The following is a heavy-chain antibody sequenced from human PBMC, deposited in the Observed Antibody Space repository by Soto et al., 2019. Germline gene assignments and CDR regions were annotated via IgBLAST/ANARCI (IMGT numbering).Heavy chain of an antibody. D-gene: IGHD6-13*01. CDR1: GGSIRNYF. Sequence: SETLSLTCTVSGGSIRNYFWTWIRQPPGKGLEWIGYIHYSGTTSFFPSYNPSLRSRVTISEDTSKNQFSLKLLSVTTADTAVYFCAAGEASSRNLAPYYLDFWGQGTLVTVSS. CDR2: IHYSGTT. V-gene: IGHV4-59*01. J-gene: IGHJ4*02. CDR3: AAGEASSRNLAPYYLDF.